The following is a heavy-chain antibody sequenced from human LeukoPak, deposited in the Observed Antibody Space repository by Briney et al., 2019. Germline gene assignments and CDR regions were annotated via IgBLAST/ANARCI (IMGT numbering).Heavy chain of an antibody. Sequence: GESLRLSCGAFGFSFSRSWMTWVRQAPGKGLEWVASINQGGSVKHYMDSVKGRFTISRDNSKNSVFLQMNSLRAEDTAVYYCAKLLGDVTTLYYWGQGTLVTVSS. V-gene: IGHV3-7*01. CDR1: GFSFSRSW. CDR2: INQGGSVK. CDR3: AKLLGDVTTLYY. J-gene: IGHJ4*02. D-gene: IGHD3-16*01.